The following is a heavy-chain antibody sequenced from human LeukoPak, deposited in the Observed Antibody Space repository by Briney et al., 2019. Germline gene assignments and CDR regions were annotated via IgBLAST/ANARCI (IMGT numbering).Heavy chain of an antibody. D-gene: IGHD3-10*01. CDR3: ARELWFVNAPGSWLDP. V-gene: IGHV4-30-2*01. Sequence: SETLSLTCTVSGGSISSSSYYWGRIRQPSGKGLEWIGYIFHTGNSYCNPSLRSRVTISVDRSRNQFSLRLTSVTAADTAVYYCARELWFVNAPGSWLDPWGPGTLVAVSS. J-gene: IGHJ5*02. CDR2: IFHTGNS. CDR1: GGSISSSSYY.